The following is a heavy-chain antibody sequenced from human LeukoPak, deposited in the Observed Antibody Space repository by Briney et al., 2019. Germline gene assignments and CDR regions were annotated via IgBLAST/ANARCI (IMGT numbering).Heavy chain of an antibody. J-gene: IGHJ4*02. Sequence: GGSLRLSCAASGFPFSSYGMHWVRQAPGKGLEWVARLVYDARSDYANSVKGRFSISRDDSKNTLFLDMSNLRVEDTALYYCARDLSAAFDFWGQGVLVTVS. V-gene: IGHV3-33*01. CDR3: ARDLSAAFDF. CDR2: LVYDARS. D-gene: IGHD6-19*01. CDR1: GFPFSSYG.